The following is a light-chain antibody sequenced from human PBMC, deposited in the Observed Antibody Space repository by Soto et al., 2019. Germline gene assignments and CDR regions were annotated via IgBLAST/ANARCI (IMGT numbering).Light chain of an antibody. CDR3: QHRMNWPLT. Sequence: ILLTQSPTTLSLSPGHIATLSCRASQTVSSYLLWYQQKPGQAPRLLIYDASNRASGTPARFSGSGSETDFTLTISSLEPEDFAVYYCQHRMNWPLTFGQGTRLEIK. CDR2: DAS. J-gene: IGKJ5*01. V-gene: IGKV3-11*01. CDR1: QTVSSY.